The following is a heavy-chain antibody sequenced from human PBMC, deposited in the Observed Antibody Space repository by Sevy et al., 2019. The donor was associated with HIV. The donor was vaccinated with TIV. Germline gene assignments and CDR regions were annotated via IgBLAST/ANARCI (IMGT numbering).Heavy chain of an antibody. J-gene: IGHJ6*02. CDR3: ARDQTGYSSSWYYYYYGMDV. Sequence: GGSLRLSCAASGFTFSSYWMSWVRQAPGKGLEWVANIKQDGSEKYYVYSVKGRFTISRDNAKNSLYLQMNSLRAEDTAVYYCARDQTGYSSSWYYYYYGMDVWGQGTTVTVSS. V-gene: IGHV3-7*03. CDR2: IKQDGSEK. D-gene: IGHD6-13*01. CDR1: GFTFSSYW.